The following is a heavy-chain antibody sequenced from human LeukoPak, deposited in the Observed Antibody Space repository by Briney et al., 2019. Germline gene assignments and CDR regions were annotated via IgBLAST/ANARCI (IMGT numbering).Heavy chain of an antibody. Sequence: SGTLSLTCAVSGGSIISSNWWSWVRQPPGKGPEWIGEIYHSGSTNYNPSLKSRVTISVDKSKSQFSLELTSVTAADTALYYCARGGYCSSTSCYVFDSWGQGTLVTVSS. D-gene: IGHD2-2*01. V-gene: IGHV4-4*02. J-gene: IGHJ4*02. CDR1: GGSIISSNW. CDR3: ARGGYCSSTSCYVFDS. CDR2: IYHSGST.